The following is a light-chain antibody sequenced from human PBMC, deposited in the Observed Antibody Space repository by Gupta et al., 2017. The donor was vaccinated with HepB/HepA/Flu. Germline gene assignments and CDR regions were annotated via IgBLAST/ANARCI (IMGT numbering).Light chain of an antibody. V-gene: IGLV2-14*01. J-gene: IGLJ1*01. Sequence: QSALTQPASVSGSPGQSITISCTGTSSDVGGYNYVSWYQQHPGKAPKLMIYDVSNRRSGVSNRFSGSKSGNTASLTIAGLQAEDEADYYCSSYTSSSSDYVFGTGTKVTVL. CDR1: SSDVGGYNY. CDR3: SSYTSSSSDYV. CDR2: DVS.